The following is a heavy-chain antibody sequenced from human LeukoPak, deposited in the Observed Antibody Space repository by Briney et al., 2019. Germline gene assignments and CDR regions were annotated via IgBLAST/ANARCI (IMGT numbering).Heavy chain of an antibody. D-gene: IGHD3-9*01. CDR2: IGGGGGST. J-gene: IGHJ4*02. Sequence: GGSLRLSCSMSGFTLSHYAMSWVRQAPGKGLEWVSTIGGGGGSTDYTDSVKGRFTISRDNSKNMLYLQLNSLRAEDTAVYYCAKGDPPTYYDILTGQDYWGQGTLVTVSS. CDR3: AKGDPPTYYDILTGQDY. CDR1: GFTLSHYA. V-gene: IGHV3-23*01.